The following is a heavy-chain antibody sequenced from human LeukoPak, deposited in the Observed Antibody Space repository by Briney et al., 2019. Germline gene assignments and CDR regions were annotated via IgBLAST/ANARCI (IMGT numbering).Heavy chain of an antibody. CDR1: AFTFSSYA. Sequence: HAGGSLRLSCAASAFTFSSYAMSWVRQAPGKGLEWVSGISGSGDNTYYADSVKGRFTISRDNSKNTLYVQVNSLGTEDTAAYYCAKGSYYDSSGSFYFDYWGQGTLVTVSS. J-gene: IGHJ4*02. CDR2: ISGSGDNT. V-gene: IGHV3-23*01. D-gene: IGHD3-22*01. CDR3: AKGSYYDSSGSFYFDY.